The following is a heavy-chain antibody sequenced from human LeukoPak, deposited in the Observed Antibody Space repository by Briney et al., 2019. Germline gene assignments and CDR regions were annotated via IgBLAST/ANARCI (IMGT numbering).Heavy chain of an antibody. D-gene: IGHD3-10*01. V-gene: IGHV3-9*03. CDR3: ARDPSQSMVRGLEGIFDY. J-gene: IGHJ4*02. Sequence: GGSLRLSCAASGFTFDGYAMHWVRQAPGKGLEWVSGISWNSGSIGYADSVKGRFTISRDNAKTSLYLQMNSLRAEDMALYYCARDPSQSMVRGLEGIFDYWGQGIPVTVSS. CDR2: ISWNSGSI. CDR1: GFTFDGYA.